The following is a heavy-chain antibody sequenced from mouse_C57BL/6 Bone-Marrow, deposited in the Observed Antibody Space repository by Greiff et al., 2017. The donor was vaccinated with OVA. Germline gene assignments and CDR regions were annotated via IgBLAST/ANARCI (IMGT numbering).Heavy chain of an antibody. V-gene: IGHV1-81*01. CDR2: IYPRSGNT. J-gene: IGHJ1*03. CDR1: GYTFTSYG. D-gene: IGHD1-1*01. Sequence: QVQLQQSGAELARPGASVKLSCKASGYTFTSYGISWVKQRTGQGLEWIGEIYPRSGNTYYNEKFKGKATLTADKSSSTAYMELRSLTSEDSAVYFCARRDYGSSPRYFDVWGTGTTVTVSS. CDR3: ARRDYGSSPRYFDV.